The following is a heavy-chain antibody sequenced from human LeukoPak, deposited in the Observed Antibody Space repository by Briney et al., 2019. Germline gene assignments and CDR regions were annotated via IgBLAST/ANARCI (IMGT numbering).Heavy chain of an antibody. CDR1: GYTLTELS. CDR3: ATANDMITFGGVIVNVDWFDP. D-gene: IGHD3-16*02. V-gene: IGHV1-24*01. J-gene: IGHJ5*02. Sequence: ASVKVSCKVSGYTLTELSMHWVRQAPGKGLEWMGGFDPEDGETIYAQKFQGRVTMTEDTSTDTAYMELSSLRSEDTAVYYCATANDMITFGGVIVNVDWFDPWGQGTLVTVSS. CDR2: FDPEDGET.